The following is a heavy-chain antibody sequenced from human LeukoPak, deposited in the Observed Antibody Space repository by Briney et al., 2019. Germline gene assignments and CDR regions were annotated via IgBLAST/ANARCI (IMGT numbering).Heavy chain of an antibody. CDR1: GGSISSYY. J-gene: IGHJ4*02. D-gene: IGHD6-19*01. CDR2: IYYSGST. Sequence: SETLSLTCTVSGGSISSYYWSWIRQPPGKGLEWIGYIYYSGSTNYNPSLKSRVTISVDTSKDQFSLKLSSVTAADTAVYYCARGGSASGWSSYWGQETLVTVSS. CDR3: ARGGSASGWSSY. V-gene: IGHV4-59*01.